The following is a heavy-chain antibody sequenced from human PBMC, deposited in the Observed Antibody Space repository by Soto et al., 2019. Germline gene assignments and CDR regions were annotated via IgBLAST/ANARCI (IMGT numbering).Heavy chain of an antibody. Sequence: AGGSLRLSCAASGFTFSSYAMSWVRQAPGKGLEWVSAISGSGGSTYYADSVKGRFTISRDNSKNTLYLQMNSLRAEDTAVYYCAKDQAAAGTGYFDYWGQGTLVTVSS. V-gene: IGHV3-23*01. CDR2: ISGSGGST. J-gene: IGHJ4*02. CDR3: AKDQAAAGTGYFDY. D-gene: IGHD6-13*01. CDR1: GFTFSSYA.